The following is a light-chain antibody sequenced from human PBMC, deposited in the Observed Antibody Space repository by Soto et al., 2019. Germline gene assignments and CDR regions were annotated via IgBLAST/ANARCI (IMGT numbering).Light chain of an antibody. Sequence: DIQMTQSPSSLSTSVGDRVTITCQASQDIRTSLNWYQQKPGKAPKLLMYDASSLESGVPSRFSGSGSGTEFTLTISSLQPDDFATYYCQQYNSYSWTFGQGTKVDTK. CDR1: QDIRTS. CDR3: QQYNSYSWT. CDR2: DAS. V-gene: IGKV1-5*01. J-gene: IGKJ1*01.